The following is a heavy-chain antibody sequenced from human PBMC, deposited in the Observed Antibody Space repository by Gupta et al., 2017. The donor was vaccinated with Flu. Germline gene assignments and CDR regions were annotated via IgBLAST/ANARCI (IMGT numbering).Heavy chain of an antibody. D-gene: IGHD1-1*01. CDR2: IKSKSET. CDR1: GFTFSNYE. J-gene: IGHJ4*02. V-gene: IGHV3-48*03. CDR3: ARGHWDS. Sequence: CVASGFTFSNYEMSWVRQAPGKGLEWVSSIKSKSETYYADSVRGRFTISRDNAKNSLYLQMNSLRDDDTAVYYCARGHWDSWGQGTLVTVSS.